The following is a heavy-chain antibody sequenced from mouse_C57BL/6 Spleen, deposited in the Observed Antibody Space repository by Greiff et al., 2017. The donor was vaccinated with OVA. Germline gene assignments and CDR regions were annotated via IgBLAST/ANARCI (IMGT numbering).Heavy chain of an antibody. D-gene: IGHD2-1*01. V-gene: IGHV1-80*01. CDR2: IYPGDGDT. CDR1: GYAFSSYW. CDR3: ARSDGNYVSY. Sequence: VKLMESGAELVKPGASVKISCKASGYAFSSYWMNWVKQRPGKGLEWIGQIYPGDGDTKYNGKFKGKATLTADKSSSTAYMQLSSLTAEDSAVYFCARSDGNYVSYWGQGTTLTVSS. J-gene: IGHJ2*01.